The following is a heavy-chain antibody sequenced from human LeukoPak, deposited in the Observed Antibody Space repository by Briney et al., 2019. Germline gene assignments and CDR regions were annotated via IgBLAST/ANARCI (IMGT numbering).Heavy chain of an antibody. CDR1: GFTFSSYA. D-gene: IGHD6-13*01. Sequence: PGGSLRLSCAASGFTFSSYAMSWVRQAPGKGLEWVSAISGSGGSTYYADSVKGRFTISRDNSKNTLYLQMNSLRAKDTAVYYCAKEKGYSSSWYGDYWGQGTLVTVSS. V-gene: IGHV3-23*01. CDR3: AKEKGYSSSWYGDY. J-gene: IGHJ4*02. CDR2: ISGSGGST.